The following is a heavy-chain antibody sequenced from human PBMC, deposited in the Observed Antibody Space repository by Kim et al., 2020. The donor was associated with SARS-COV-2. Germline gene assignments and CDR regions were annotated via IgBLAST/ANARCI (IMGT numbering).Heavy chain of an antibody. J-gene: IGHJ4*02. D-gene: IGHD3-10*01. Sequence: DSVKGRFTISRDNSKNTLYLQMNSLRAEDTAVYYCAKAAPVTMVRGVIDYWGQGTLVTVSS. V-gene: IGHV3-23*01. CDR3: AKAAPVTMVRGVIDY.